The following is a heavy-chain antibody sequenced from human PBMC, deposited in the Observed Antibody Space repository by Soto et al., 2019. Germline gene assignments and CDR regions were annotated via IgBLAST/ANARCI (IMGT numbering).Heavy chain of an antibody. CDR1: GFTFSNYA. CDR2: ISGSGGST. J-gene: IGHJ4*02. Sequence: EVQLLESGGGLVQPGGSLRLSCAASGFTFSNYAMSWVRQAPGKGLEWVSTISGSGGSTYYADSVKGRFTISRDNSKNTPYLQRTSVRAEETAVYYGAKDDGIAGIYYLDYWGQGTLVTVSS. CDR3: AKDDGIAGIYYLDY. D-gene: IGHD6-13*01. V-gene: IGHV3-23*01.